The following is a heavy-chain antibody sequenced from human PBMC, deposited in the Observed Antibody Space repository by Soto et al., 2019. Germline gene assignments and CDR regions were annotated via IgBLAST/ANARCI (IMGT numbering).Heavy chain of an antibody. J-gene: IGHJ6*02. CDR1: GFSLSTSGMC. Sequence: SGPTLVNPTQTLTLTCTFSGFSLSTSGMCVSWIRQPPGKALEWLARIDWDDDKYYSTSLKTRLTISKDTSKNQVVLTMTNVDPVDTATYYCARMGFWSGYSPYYYYGMDVWGQET. D-gene: IGHD3-3*01. V-gene: IGHV2-70*11. CDR2: IDWDDDK. CDR3: ARMGFWSGYSPYYYYGMDV.